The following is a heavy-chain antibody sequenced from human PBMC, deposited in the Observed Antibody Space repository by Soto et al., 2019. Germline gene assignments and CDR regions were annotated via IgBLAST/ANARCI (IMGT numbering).Heavy chain of an antibody. CDR1: GFSFGSYA. CDR3: ARWSYLDY. V-gene: IGHV3-23*01. CDR2: ISGSDGKT. J-gene: IGHJ4*02. D-gene: IGHD3-3*01. Sequence: PGGSLRLSCAAFGFSFGSYALSWVRRAPGKGLEWVSTISGSDGKTFYADSVKGRFSISRDTSQSTLYLQMNSLRADDTAMYYCARWSYLDYWGQGTRVTVSS.